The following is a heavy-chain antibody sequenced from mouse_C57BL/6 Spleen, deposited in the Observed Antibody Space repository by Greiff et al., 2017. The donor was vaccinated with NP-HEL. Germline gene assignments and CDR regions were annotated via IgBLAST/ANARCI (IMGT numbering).Heavy chain of an antibody. J-gene: IGHJ4*01. CDR2: IYPGDGDT. V-gene: IGHV1-80*01. CDR1: GYAFSSYW. D-gene: IGHD1-1*01. CDR3: ARRDYGSSYAMDY. Sequence: VHLVESGAELVKPGASVKISCKASGYAFSSYWMNWVKQRPGKGLEWIGQIYPGDGDTNYNGKFKGKATLTADKSSSTAYMQLSSLTSEDSAVYFCARRDYGSSYAMDYWGQGTSVTVSS.